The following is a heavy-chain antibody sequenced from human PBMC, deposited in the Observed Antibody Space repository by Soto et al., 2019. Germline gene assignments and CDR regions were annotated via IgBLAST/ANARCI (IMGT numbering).Heavy chain of an antibody. CDR3: AKGLPERRSAYYRYNWFDP. Sequence: EVQLLESGGGSVQPGKSLRLSCAASGFTFSSYAMSWVRQAPGKGLEWVSVISGSGGSTYYADSVKGRFTISRDNSKNTLYLQMNNLRAEDTAVYYCAKGLPERRSAYYRYNWFDPWGQGTLVTVS. V-gene: IGHV3-23*01. CDR1: GFTFSSYA. J-gene: IGHJ5*02. D-gene: IGHD3-3*01. CDR2: ISGSGGST.